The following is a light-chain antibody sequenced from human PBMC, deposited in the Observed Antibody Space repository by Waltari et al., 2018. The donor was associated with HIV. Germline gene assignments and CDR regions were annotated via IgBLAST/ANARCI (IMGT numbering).Light chain of an antibody. CDR3: SSYAGSNTLL. CDR1: TKDDGLYNY. V-gene: IGLV2-8*01. Sequence: QSALTQPPPASGSPGPSVPISCTGTTKDDGLYNYVSWYQQNPGEAPKLIIFEVSKRPSGVPDRFSGSKSGNTASLTVSGLQSEDEADYFCSSYAGSNTLLFGGGTKLTVL. J-gene: IGLJ2*01. CDR2: EVS.